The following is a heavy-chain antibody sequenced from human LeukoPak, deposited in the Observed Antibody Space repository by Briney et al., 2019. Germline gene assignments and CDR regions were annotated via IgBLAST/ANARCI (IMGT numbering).Heavy chain of an antibody. J-gene: IGHJ4*02. CDR1: GGSISSNNW. CDR3: ARDVGARLSGF. V-gene: IGHV4-4*02. D-gene: IGHD6-6*01. CDR2: IYHSGNA. Sequence: SETQSLTCAVSGGSISSNNWWSWVRQPPGKGLEWIGEIYHSGNANYNPSLKTRVTMSVDKSKNQFSLILSSVTAADTAVYYCARDVGARLSGFWGQGTLVTVSS.